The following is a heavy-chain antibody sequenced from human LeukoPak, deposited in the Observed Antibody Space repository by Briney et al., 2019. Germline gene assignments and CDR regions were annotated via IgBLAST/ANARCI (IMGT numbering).Heavy chain of an antibody. CDR3: ARAYSGNVPSFDL. V-gene: IGHV1-18*01. CDR1: GYTFTSYG. D-gene: IGHD1-26*01. CDR2: ISPYNGNT. Sequence: ASVKVSCKASGYTFTSYGFNWVQPAPGQGLEWTGWISPYNGNTNYAQNFQGRVTMTTDTSTSTAYMELRSLRSDDTAVYYCARAYSGNVPSFDLWGQGTLVTVSS. J-gene: IGHJ5*02.